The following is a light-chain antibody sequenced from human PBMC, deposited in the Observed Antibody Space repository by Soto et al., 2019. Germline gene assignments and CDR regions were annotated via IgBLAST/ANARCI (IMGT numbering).Light chain of an antibody. CDR1: QTINNY. Sequence: IQMTQSPSSLSASVGDSVAITCRASQTINNYLNWFQQKPGRAPKLLIYLTSTLESGVPSRFSGSGSGTDFTLTISSLQPEDFATYHCQQSFTTPWTFGQGTKVDIK. CDR3: QQSFTTPWT. CDR2: LTS. V-gene: IGKV1-39*01. J-gene: IGKJ1*01.